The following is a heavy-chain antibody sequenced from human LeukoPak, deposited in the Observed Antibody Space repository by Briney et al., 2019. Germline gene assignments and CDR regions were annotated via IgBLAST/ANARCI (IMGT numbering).Heavy chain of an antibody. D-gene: IGHD7-27*01. CDR2: ITADSDII. CDR3: ARVGTPGTNNWFDP. Sequence: PGGSLRLSCSASGFAFSSYSMNWLRQAPGKGLEWISLITADSDIIHYAVSVRGRFTISRDNAKNSLFLQLNSLRDEDTAVYYCARVGTPGTNNWFDPWGQGTLVTVSS. CDR1: GFAFSSYS. J-gene: IGHJ5*02. V-gene: IGHV3-48*02.